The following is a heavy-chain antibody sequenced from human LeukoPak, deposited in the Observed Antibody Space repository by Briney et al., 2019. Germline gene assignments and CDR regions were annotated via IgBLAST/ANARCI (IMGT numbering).Heavy chain of an antibody. J-gene: IGHJ4*02. Sequence: GGSLRLSCAASGFTFSSYAMHWVRQAPGKGLEYVSAISSNGGSTYYANSVKGRFTISRDNSKNTLYLQMGSLRAEDMAVYYCAKDLSWNAMYYFDYWGQGTLVTVSS. CDR3: AKDLSWNAMYYFDY. D-gene: IGHD1-1*01. CDR2: ISSNGGST. CDR1: GFTFSSYA. V-gene: IGHV3-64*01.